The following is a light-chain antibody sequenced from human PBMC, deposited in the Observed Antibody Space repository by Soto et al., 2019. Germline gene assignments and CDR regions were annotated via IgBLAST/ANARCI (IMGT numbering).Light chain of an antibody. CDR2: ASS. CDR3: QQYYHWGLS. V-gene: IGKV3D-15*01. CDR1: QNVATN. J-gene: IGKJ4*01. Sequence: VMTQSPANLSVSPGEGVTLFCRASQNVATNLAWYQLKPGQAPRLLIHASSTRAAGIPGTFSGIGSGTQFSLNISSVQSDDSAVYYCQQYYHWGLSFGGGTKVEI.